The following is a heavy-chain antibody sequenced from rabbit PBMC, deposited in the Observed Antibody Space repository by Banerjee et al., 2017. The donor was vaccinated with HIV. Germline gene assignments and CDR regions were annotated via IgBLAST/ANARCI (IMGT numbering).Heavy chain of an antibody. D-gene: IGHD6-1*01. CDR1: GFSFSSSYY. V-gene: IGHV1S7*01. Sequence: QLVESGGGLVQPGGSLKLSCKASGFSFSSSYYMCWVRQAPGKGLEWIAYIYPDYGSTDYASWVNGRFTISLDNAQNTVFLQMTSLTAADTATYFCASGTYGYAGYAYEPFNLWGQGTLVTVS. J-gene: IGHJ4*01. CDR2: IYPDYGST. CDR3: ASGTYGYAGYAYEPFNL.